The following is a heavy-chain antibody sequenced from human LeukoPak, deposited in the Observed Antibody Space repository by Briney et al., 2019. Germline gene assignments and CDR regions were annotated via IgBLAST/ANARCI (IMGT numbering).Heavy chain of an antibody. CDR3: ARSPRTLYDFWSGYYQTFDY. CDR2: ISAYNGNT. CDR1: DYTFTSNG. J-gene: IGHJ4*02. D-gene: IGHD3-3*01. Sequence: GASMKASSTASDYTFTSNGISWVRQTTGKALERMGWISAYNGNTNYAQKLQGRVTMPTDPSTSTAYMQLRSLRSDDTAVYYCARSPRTLYDFWSGYYQTFDYWGQGTLVTVSS. V-gene: IGHV1-18*01.